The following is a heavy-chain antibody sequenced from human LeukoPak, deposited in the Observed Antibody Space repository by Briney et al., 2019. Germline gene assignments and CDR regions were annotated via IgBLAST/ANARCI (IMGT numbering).Heavy chain of an antibody. CDR1: GFTFSNYA. V-gene: IGHV3-23*01. D-gene: IGHD3-22*01. Sequence: GGSLRLSCATSGFTFSNYAVSWVRQAPGKGLEWVSLISGSGDSTYYADSVKGRFIISRDNPRNTLYLQMNSLRAEDTALYYCARARYDSTGHLDYWGQGTLVTVSS. CDR2: ISGSGDST. CDR3: ARARYDSTGHLDY. J-gene: IGHJ4*02.